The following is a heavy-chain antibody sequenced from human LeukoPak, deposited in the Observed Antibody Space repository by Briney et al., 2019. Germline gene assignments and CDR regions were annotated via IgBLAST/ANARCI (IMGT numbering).Heavy chain of an antibody. CDR2: IYYSGSS. CDR3: AREMATAYFDY. V-gene: IGHV4-39*01. CDR1: GGSISSSSSY. Sequence: SETLSLTCSVSGGSISSSSSYWGWIRQPPGKGLEWIGSIYYSGSSFDNPALRSRVTISVDTSKNQFSLKLSSVTAADTAVYYCAREMATAYFDYWGQGTLVTVSS. J-gene: IGHJ4*02. D-gene: IGHD5-24*01.